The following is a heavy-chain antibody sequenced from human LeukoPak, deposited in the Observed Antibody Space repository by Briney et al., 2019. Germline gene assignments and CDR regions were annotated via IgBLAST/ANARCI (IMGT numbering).Heavy chain of an antibody. D-gene: IGHD6-13*01. CDR1: GFTFADYA. Sequence: PGGSLRLSCAASGFTFADYAMHWVRQAPGKGLEWVSGISWNRDSIGYADSVKGRYTISRDNAKNSLYLQMNSLRAEDTALYYCAKDIFTGIAAAGAIDYWGQGTLVTVSS. V-gene: IGHV3-9*01. CDR3: AKDIFTGIAAAGAIDY. J-gene: IGHJ4*02. CDR2: ISWNRDSI.